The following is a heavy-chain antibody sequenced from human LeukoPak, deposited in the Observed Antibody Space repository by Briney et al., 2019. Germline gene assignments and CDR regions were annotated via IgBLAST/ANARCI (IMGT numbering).Heavy chain of an antibody. V-gene: IGHV4-59*01. CDR1: GGSISSYY. Sequence: SETLSLTCTVSGGSISSYYWSWIRQPPGKGLEWIGYIYYSGSTNYNPSLKSRVTISVDTSKTQFSLKLSSVTAADTAVYYCASSDYRDAFDIWGQGTMVTVSS. CDR3: ASSDYRDAFDI. D-gene: IGHD4-17*01. CDR2: IYYSGST. J-gene: IGHJ3*02.